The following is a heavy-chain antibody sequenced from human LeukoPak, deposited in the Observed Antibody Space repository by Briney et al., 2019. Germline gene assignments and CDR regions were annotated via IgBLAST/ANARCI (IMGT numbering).Heavy chain of an antibody. CDR3: ARHLTCSSVCIEY. J-gene: IGHJ4*02. D-gene: IGHD3-10*02. CDR2: IYSSGST. Sequence: SETLSLTCTVSGGSISSYYWSWIRQPPGKGLEWIGYIYSSGSTNYNPSLKSRVTISIDTSKNQFSLKLSSVTAADTAVYYCARHLTCSSVCIEYWGQGTLVTVSS. CDR1: GGSISSYY. V-gene: IGHV4-4*09.